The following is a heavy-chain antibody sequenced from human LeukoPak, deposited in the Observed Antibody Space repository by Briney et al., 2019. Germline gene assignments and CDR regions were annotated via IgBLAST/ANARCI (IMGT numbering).Heavy chain of an antibody. CDR2: INGDGDTI. D-gene: IGHD1-14*01. V-gene: IGHV3-43*02. CDR1: GFTFDHYV. Sequence: GGSLRLSCAASGFTFDHYVMHWVRQAPGKGLEWVPLINGDGDTIYYTDSVKGRFTISRDNSKNSLYLQMNSLRTEDTALYYCAKDRGRIGYYGMDVWGQGTTVTVSS. CDR3: AKDRGRIGYYGMDV. J-gene: IGHJ6*02.